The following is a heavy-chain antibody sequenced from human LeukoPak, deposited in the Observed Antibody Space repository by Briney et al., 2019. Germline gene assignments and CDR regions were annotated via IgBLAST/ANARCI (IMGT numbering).Heavy chain of an antibody. CDR2: TSNSGDYT. CDR3: AKVIGGAYSRLDS. CDR1: GFTFGSYA. J-gene: IGHJ4*02. D-gene: IGHD1-26*01. V-gene: IGHV3-23*01. Sequence: PGGSLRLSCAASGFTFGSYAMNWVRQAPGKGLEWVPSTSNSGDYTYYADSVKGRSTISRDNSKNTLYLQMNSLRAEDTAVYYCAKVIGGAYSRLDSWGRGTLVTVSS.